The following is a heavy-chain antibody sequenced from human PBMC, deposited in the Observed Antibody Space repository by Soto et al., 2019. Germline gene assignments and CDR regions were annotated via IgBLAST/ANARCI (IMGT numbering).Heavy chain of an antibody. CDR2: ISYDGNNK. D-gene: IGHD2-15*01. Sequence: QVQLVESGGGVVQPGRSLRLSCAASGFTFSSYVMHWVRQAPGKGLEWVAVISYDGNNKYYADSVKGRFTISRDNSKNTLYLQMNSMIAEDTAVYYCARAGCDGGRCYTLVGLRYGMDVWGQGTTVTVSS. CDR1: GFTFSSYV. J-gene: IGHJ6*02. CDR3: ARAGCDGGRCYTLVGLRYGMDV. V-gene: IGHV3-30-3*01.